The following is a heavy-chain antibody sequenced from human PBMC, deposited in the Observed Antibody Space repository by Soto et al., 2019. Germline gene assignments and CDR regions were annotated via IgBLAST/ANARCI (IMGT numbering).Heavy chain of an antibody. CDR2: ISGSGGST. V-gene: IGHV3-23*01. J-gene: IGHJ3*02. Sequence: EVQLLESGGGLEQPGGSLRLSCAASGISISSYAMSWVRQAPGKGLEWVSAISGSGGSTYYADSVKGRFTISRDNSKNTLYLQMNSLSAEDTAVYYCAKGPIVVGAFEIWGQGTMVTVSS. CDR3: AKGPIVVGAFEI. D-gene: IGHD2-21*01. CDR1: GISISSYA.